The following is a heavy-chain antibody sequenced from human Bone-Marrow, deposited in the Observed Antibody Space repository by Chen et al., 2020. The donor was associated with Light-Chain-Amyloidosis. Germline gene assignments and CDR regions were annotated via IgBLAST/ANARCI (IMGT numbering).Heavy chain of an antibody. J-gene: IGHJ5*02. V-gene: IGHV3-23*01. D-gene: IGHD1-26*01. CDR3: AKDFRVGATWIGDGWFDP. CDR1: GFTFSSYA. CDR2: ISGSGGST. Sequence: EVQLLESGGGLVQPGGSLRLSCAASGFTFSSYAMSWVRQAPGKGLEWVSAISGSGGSTYYADSVKGRFTISRDNSKNTLYLQMNSLRAEDTAVYYCAKDFRVGATWIGDGWFDPWGHGTLVTVSS.